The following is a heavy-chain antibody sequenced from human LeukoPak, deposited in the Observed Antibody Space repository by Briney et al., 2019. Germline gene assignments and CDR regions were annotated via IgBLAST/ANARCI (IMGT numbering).Heavy chain of an antibody. D-gene: IGHD2-15*01. V-gene: IGHV1-2*02. J-gene: IGHJ3*02. CDR3: AREQDIVVVVAATPGAFDI. Sequence: ASVKVSFKASGYTFTGYYMHWVRQAPGQGLEWMGWINPNSGGTNYAQKFQGRVTMTRDTSISTAYMELSRLRSDDTAVYYCAREQDIVVVVAATPGAFDIWGQGTMVTVSS. CDR2: INPNSGGT. CDR1: GYTFTGYY.